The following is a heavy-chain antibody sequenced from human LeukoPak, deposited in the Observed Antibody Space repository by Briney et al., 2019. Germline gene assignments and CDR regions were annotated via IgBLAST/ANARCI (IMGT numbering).Heavy chain of an antibody. CDR3: ARDNSVRDEAWWFSP. J-gene: IGHJ5*02. Sequence: ATVKLSCKASGATFSSYAISWLRRAPGQGPEWRGVISPSGASTTYAQTFQGRVTLTRDVSTSTEYLELSSLRSEDTAVYYCARDNSVRDEAWWFSPWGQGTLVTVP. CDR2: ISPSGAST. CDR1: GATFSSYA. D-gene: IGHD5-24*01. V-gene: IGHV1-46*01.